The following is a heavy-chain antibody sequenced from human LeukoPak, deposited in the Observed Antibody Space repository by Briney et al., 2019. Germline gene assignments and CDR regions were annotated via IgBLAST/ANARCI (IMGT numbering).Heavy chain of an antibody. CDR1: GGTFSSYA. CDR2: IIPIFGTA. Sequence: ASVKVSCKASGGTFSSYAISWARQAPGQGLEWMGRIIPIFGTANYAQKFQGRVTITTDESTSTAYMELSSLRSEDTAVYYCARDLELIAALWFDPWGQGTLVTVSS. J-gene: IGHJ5*02. V-gene: IGHV1-69*05. CDR3: ARDLELIAALWFDP. D-gene: IGHD6-6*01.